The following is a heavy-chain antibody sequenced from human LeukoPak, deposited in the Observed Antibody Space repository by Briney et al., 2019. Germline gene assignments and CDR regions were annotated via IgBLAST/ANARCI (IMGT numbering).Heavy chain of an antibody. Sequence: GGSLRLSCSASGFPFSSYAMHWVRQAPGKGLEYVSAISDSGGSTYYADSVKGRFTISRDNSKNTLYLQMSSLRAEDTAVYFCVRGYSFGPYGMDVWGQETTVTVSS. CDR2: ISDSGGST. J-gene: IGHJ6*02. CDR1: GFPFSSYA. CDR3: VRGYSFGPYGMDV. D-gene: IGHD2-15*01. V-gene: IGHV3-64D*09.